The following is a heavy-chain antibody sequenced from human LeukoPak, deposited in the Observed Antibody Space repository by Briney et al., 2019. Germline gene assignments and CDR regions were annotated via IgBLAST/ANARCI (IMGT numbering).Heavy chain of an antibody. D-gene: IGHD3-10*01. J-gene: IGHJ5*02. Sequence: SQSLSLTCTVSGGSISSGDYYWSWIRQPPGKGLEWIGYIYYSGSTYYNPSLKSRVTISVDTSKNQFSLKLSSVTAADTAVYYCARGRGAPYYGSWWFDPWGQGTLVTVSS. CDR2: IYYSGST. V-gene: IGHV4-30-4*01. CDR3: ARGRGAPYYGSWWFDP. CDR1: GGSISSGDYY.